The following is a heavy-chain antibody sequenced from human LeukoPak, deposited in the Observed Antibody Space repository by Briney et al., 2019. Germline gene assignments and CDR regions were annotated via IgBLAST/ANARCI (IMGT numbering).Heavy chain of an antibody. V-gene: IGHV3-30*19. CDR1: GFTFSSYG. CDR2: ISYDGSNK. CDR3: ATGANLAGGGY. J-gene: IGHJ4*02. Sequence: PGGSLRLSCAASGFTFSSYGMHWVRQAPGKGLEWVAVISYDGSNKYYADSVKGRFTISRDNSKNTLYLQMNSLRAEDTAVYYCATGANLAGGGYWGQGTLVTVSS. D-gene: IGHD1-14*01.